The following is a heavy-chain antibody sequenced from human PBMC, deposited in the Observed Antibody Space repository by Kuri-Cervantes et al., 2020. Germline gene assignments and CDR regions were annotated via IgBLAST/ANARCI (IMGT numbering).Heavy chain of an antibody. Sequence: GGSLRLSCAASGLIFSSYTMNWVRQAPGKGLEWVSSISSSSSYIYYADSVKGRFTISRDNAKNSLYLQMNSLRAEDTAVYYCARDHKWAFDYWGQGILVTVSS. CDR2: ISSSSSYI. CDR3: ARDHKWAFDY. J-gene: IGHJ4*02. CDR1: GLIFSSYT. D-gene: IGHD1-26*01. V-gene: IGHV3-21*06.